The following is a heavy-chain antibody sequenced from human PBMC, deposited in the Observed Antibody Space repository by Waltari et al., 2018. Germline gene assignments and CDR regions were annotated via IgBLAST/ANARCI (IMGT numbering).Heavy chain of an antibody. D-gene: IGHD3-10*01. CDR3: VRDLGGSGNSWFDA. CDR2: ISHSANA. V-gene: IGHV4-38-2*02. CDR1: SYSIRSGYF. Sequence: QVQLQESGPGLARPSETLSLTCVVSSYSIRSGYFWGWIRQPPGKGLEWVWSISHSANAYYNPALKSRVTMSVDTSKNQFALKVTSVTAADTAIYYYVRDLGGSGNSWFDAWGQGTLVTVSS. J-gene: IGHJ5*02.